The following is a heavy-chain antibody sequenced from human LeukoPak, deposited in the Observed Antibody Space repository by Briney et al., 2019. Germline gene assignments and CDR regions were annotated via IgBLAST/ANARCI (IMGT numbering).Heavy chain of an antibody. CDR2: INHSGST. D-gene: IGHD1-1*01. CDR3: ARRYNWNGNDY. V-gene: IGHV4-34*01. CDR1: GGSFSGYY. Sequence: SETLSPTCAVYGGSFSGYYWSWIRQPPGKGLEWIGEINHSGSTNYNPSLKSRVTISVDTSKNQFSLKLSSVTAADTAVYYCARRYNWNGNDYWGQGTLVTVSS. J-gene: IGHJ4*02.